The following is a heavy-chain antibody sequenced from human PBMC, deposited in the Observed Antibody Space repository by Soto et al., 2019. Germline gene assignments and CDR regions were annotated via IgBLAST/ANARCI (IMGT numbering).Heavy chain of an antibody. V-gene: IGHV4-39*01. J-gene: IGHJ6*02. CDR2: IYYSGST. CDR3: ARSGPPISGLPPYYYYNGMDV. CDR1: GVSIRSSSYY. Sequence: QLQLQESGPGLVKPSDTLSLTCTVSGVSIRSSSYYWGWIRQPPGKGLEWSGSIYYSGSTYYNPSLKGRVTISVDTSKSQFSLELSAVAAEDTAVYYCARSGPPISGLPPYYYYNGMDVWGQGTTVIVSS. D-gene: IGHD3-22*01.